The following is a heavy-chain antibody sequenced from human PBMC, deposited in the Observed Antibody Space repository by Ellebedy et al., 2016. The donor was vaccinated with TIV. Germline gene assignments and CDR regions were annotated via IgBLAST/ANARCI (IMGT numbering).Heavy chain of an antibody. D-gene: IGHD6-6*01. CDR3: AREAARRDFDY. Sequence: GESLKISXAASGFTFSSYAMHWVRQAPGKGLEWVAVISYDGSNKYYADSVKGRFTISRDNSKNTLYLQMNSLRAEDTAVYYCAREAARRDFDYWGQGTLVTVSS. CDR1: GFTFSSYA. J-gene: IGHJ4*02. V-gene: IGHV3-30-3*01. CDR2: ISYDGSNK.